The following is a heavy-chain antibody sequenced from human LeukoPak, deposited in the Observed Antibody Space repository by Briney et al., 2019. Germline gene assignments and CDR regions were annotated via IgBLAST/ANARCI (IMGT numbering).Heavy chain of an antibody. V-gene: IGHV1-69*06. D-gene: IGHD3-3*01. J-gene: IGHJ6*03. CDR1: GGTFSSYA. CDR3: ARQTRGTMKQNYDFWSGYPHYYYYYMDV. Sequence: SVKVSCKASGGTFSSYAISWVRQAPGQGLEWMGGIIPIFGTANYAQKFQGRVTITADKSTSTAYMELSSLRSEDTAVYYCARQTRGTMKQNYDFWSGYPHYYYYYMDVWGKGTTVTVSS. CDR2: IIPIFGTA.